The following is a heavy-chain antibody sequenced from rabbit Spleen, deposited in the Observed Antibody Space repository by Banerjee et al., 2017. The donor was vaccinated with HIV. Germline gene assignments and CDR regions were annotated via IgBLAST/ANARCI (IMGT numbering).Heavy chain of an antibody. CDR2: IYTGSGGST. V-gene: IGHV1S40*01. CDR3: ARDTGSSFSSYGMDL. J-gene: IGHJ6*01. D-gene: IGHD8-1*01. Sequence: QSLEESGGDLVKPGASLTLTCTASGFTLSSSYWMYWVRQAPGKGLEWIGCIYTGSGGSTYYASWAKGRFTISKTSSTTVTLQMTSLTAVDTATYFCARDTGSSFSSYGMDLWGPGTLVTVS. CDR1: GFTLSSSYW.